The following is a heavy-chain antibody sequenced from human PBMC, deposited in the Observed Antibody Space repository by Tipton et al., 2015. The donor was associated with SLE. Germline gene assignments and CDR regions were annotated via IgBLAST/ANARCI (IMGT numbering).Heavy chain of an antibody. D-gene: IGHD6-19*01. CDR2: INPSDSST. Sequence: QSGPEVKKPGASVKVSCKASGYTFTRYYIHWVRQAPGQGLEWMGIINPSDSSTFYAQKFQGRVTMTRDTFTSTVYMELSSLRSDDTAVYYCARSPGISVAWGYWGQGTLVTVSS. CDR1: GYTFTRYY. V-gene: IGHV1-46*01. CDR3: ARSPGISVAWGY. J-gene: IGHJ4*02.